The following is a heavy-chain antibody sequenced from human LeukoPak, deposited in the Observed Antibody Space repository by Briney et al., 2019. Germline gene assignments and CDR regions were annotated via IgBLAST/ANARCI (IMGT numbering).Heavy chain of an antibody. Sequence: GGSLRLSCEASGFTFSRYAMTWVRQAPGKGLEWVSYISSSGSTIYYADSVKGRFTISRDNAKNSLYLQMNSLRAEDTAVYYCARGPTYYYDSSGYYGAFDIWGQGTMVTVSS. V-gene: IGHV3-11*01. CDR2: ISSSGSTI. J-gene: IGHJ3*02. CDR1: GFTFSRYA. CDR3: ARGPTYYYDSSGYYGAFDI. D-gene: IGHD3-22*01.